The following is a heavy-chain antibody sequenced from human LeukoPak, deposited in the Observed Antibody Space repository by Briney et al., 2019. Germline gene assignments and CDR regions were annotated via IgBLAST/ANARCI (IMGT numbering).Heavy chain of an antibody. J-gene: IGHJ4*02. CDR3: AKDLEASGSWDYYFDY. CDR1: GFTFSSYA. Sequence: GGSLRLSCAASGFTFSSYAMSWVRQAPGKGLEWVSAISGSGGSTYYADSVKGRFTISRDNSKNTLYLQMNSLRAEDTAVYYCAKDLEASGSWDYYFDYWGQGTLVTVSS. V-gene: IGHV3-23*01. D-gene: IGHD6-13*01. CDR2: ISGSGGST.